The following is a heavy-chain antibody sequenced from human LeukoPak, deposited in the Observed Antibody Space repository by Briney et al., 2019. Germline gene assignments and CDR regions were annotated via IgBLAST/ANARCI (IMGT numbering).Heavy chain of an antibody. CDR1: GFTFTSYG. J-gene: IGHJ5*02. V-gene: IGHV3-23*01. Sequence: GGSLRLSCVASGFTFTSYGMSWVRQAPGKRLEWVSGISGSGDATYYADSVKGRFTISRDNSKNTLYLQMNSLRAEETAVYFCAKLRGLSSSSENNWFDPWGQGTLVTVSS. CDR3: AKLRGLSSSSENNWFDP. D-gene: IGHD6-6*01. CDR2: ISGSGDAT.